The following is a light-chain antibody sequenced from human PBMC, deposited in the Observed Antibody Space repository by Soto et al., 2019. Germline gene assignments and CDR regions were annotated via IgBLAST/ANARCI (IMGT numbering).Light chain of an antibody. V-gene: IGLV2-8*01. CDR1: SSDVGAYNY. Sequence: QSALTQPPSASGSPGQSVTISCAGTSSDVGAYNYVSWYQQHPGKAPKLMIYDVSKRPSGFPDRFSGSKSGNTASLTVSGLQAEDEADYYCSSYAGSNTEKVFGGGTKLTVL. CDR3: SSYAGSNTEKV. CDR2: DVS. J-gene: IGLJ3*02.